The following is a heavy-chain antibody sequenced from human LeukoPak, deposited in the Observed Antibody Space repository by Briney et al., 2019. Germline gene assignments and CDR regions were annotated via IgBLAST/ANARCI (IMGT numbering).Heavy chain of an antibody. V-gene: IGHV3-21*01. CDR3: ARGAARPGSGFDY. Sequence: PGGSLRLSCAASGFTFSSYSMNWVRQAPGKGLEWVSSISSSSSYIYYAGSVKGRFTISRDNAKNSLYLQMNSLRAEDTAVYYCARGAARPGSGFDYCGQGTLVTVSS. J-gene: IGHJ4*02. CDR1: GFTFSSYS. D-gene: IGHD6-6*01. CDR2: ISSSSSYI.